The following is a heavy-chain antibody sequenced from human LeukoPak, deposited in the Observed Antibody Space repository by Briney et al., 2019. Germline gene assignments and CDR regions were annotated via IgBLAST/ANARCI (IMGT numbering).Heavy chain of an antibody. CDR1: GFTSSRYW. J-gene: IGHJ4*02. CDR2: INSDGSII. CDR3: AVIVAVTVADY. Sequence: GSLRLSSAAPGFTSSRYWIHTVRQAPRKRLLWVSRINSDGSIISYADSLKGRFTISRHNTKNTVYLQINSLRAEDTAAYYCAVIVAVTVADYWGQGTLVTVSS. D-gene: IGHD2-2*01. V-gene: IGHV3-74*01.